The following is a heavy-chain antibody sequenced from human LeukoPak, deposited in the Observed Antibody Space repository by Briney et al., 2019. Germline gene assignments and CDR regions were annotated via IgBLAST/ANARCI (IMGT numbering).Heavy chain of an antibody. CDR2: IWYDGSKK. J-gene: IGHJ3*01. Sequence: GGSLRLSCAASGFTFSSYGMNWVRQAPGKGLEWVAVIWYDGSKKYYVDSVKGRFTISRDSSKNTVDLQMDSLRAEDMALYYCTRENGGDGYRGGTFDVWGQGTMVTVSS. D-gene: IGHD5-24*01. CDR1: GFTFSSYG. CDR3: TRENGGDGYRGGTFDV. V-gene: IGHV3-33*01.